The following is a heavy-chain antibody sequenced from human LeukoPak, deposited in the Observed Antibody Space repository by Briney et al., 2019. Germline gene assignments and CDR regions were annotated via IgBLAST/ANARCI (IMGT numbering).Heavy chain of an antibody. CDR3: TSTQLERGEYDYPMDV. J-gene: IGHJ6*02. D-gene: IGHD1-1*01. CDR2: IRSKTDGGST. Sequence: GGSLRLSCTASGFTSGEYAMSGFREAPGGGGEWVGFIRSKTDGGSTEYAASVKARFTISRDDSKSIAYLQMISLNTDDTGVYYRTSTQLERGEYDYPMDVWGHGTTVTVSS. V-gene: IGHV3-49*03. CDR1: GFTSGEYA.